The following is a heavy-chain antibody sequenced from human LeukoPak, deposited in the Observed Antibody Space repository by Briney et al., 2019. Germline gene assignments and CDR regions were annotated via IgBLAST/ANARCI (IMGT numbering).Heavy chain of an antibody. CDR1: GYTFTGYY. V-gene: IGHV1-2*02. CDR2: INPNSGGT. Sequence: ASVKVSCKASGYTFTGYYMHWVRQAPGQGLEWMGWINPNSGGTNYAQKFQGRVTMTRDTSINTAYMELRSLISDDAAVYYCARGDDYGDYWGLYWGQGTLVTVSS. D-gene: IGHD4-17*01. J-gene: IGHJ4*02. CDR3: ARGDDYGDYWGLY.